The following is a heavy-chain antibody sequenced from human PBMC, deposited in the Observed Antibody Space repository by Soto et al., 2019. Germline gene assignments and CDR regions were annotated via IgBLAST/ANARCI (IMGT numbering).Heavy chain of an antibody. CDR2: IYYSGST. D-gene: IGHD4-17*01. CDR3: AREATVTTSRYYYYLDV. Sequence: PSDTLSLTCTVSGGSISSYYWSWIRQPPGKGLEWIGYIYYSGSTNYNPSLKSRVTISVDTSKNQFSLKLSSVTAADTAVYYCAREATVTTSRYYYYLDVWGKGTTVTVSS. V-gene: IGHV4-59*01. J-gene: IGHJ6*03. CDR1: GGSISSYY.